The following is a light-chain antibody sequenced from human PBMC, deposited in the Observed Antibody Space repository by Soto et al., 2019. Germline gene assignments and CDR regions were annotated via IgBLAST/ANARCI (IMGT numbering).Light chain of an antibody. CDR3: QQTYSMPWT. CDR1: QSVGTY. CDR2: RAS. J-gene: IGKJ1*01. V-gene: IGKV1-39*01. Sequence: DIQMTQSPSSLSGSLGDRVTLSCRASQSVGTYLHWYQQKPGTAPRLLISRASSVRSGVPPRFSGSGSGRDFTLTISSLRPEDIGTYFCQQTYSMPWTFGPGTRVEI.